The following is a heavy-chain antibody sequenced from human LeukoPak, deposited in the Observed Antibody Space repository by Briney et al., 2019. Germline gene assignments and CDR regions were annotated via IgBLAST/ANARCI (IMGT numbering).Heavy chain of an antibody. CDR1: GFTFSSYG. Sequence: GGSLRLSCAASGFTFSSYGMHWVRQAPGKGLEWVAFIRYDGSNKYYAGSVKGRFTISRDNSKNTLYLQMNSLRAEDTAVYYCAKDLPPDIVLMVIPSFDYWGQGTLVTVSS. CDR2: IRYDGSNK. V-gene: IGHV3-30*02. CDR3: AKDLPPDIVLMVIPSFDY. J-gene: IGHJ4*02. D-gene: IGHD2-8*01.